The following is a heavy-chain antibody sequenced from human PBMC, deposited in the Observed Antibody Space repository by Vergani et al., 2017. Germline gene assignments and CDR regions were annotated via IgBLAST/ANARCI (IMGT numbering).Heavy chain of an antibody. J-gene: IGHJ6*03. CDR1: GGTFSSYA. V-gene: IGHV1-69*12. Sequence: QVQLEQSGAEVKKPGSSVKVSCKASGGTFSSYAISWVRQAPGQGLEWMGGIIPIFGTANYAQKFQGRVTITADESTNTAYMELSSLRSEDTAVYYCATYPYDFWRDYPRGYFSYYLDVGGRGTTFIVSS. D-gene: IGHD3-3*01. CDR3: ATYPYDFWRDYPRGYFSYYLDV. CDR2: IIPIFGTA.